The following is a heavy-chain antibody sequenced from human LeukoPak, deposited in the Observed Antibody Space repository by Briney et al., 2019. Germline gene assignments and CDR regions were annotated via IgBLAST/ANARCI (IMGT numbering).Heavy chain of an antibody. CDR3: SAGGAMITQFGTSYYFDY. D-gene: IGHD5-18*01. Sequence: GSVMVSCRASGYTFTSYGMSWVRQAPGQGLEWMGGISAYDGNTNYAKTFQGRVTITTDTYTSTTYIELRSLRYDDTAAYYCSAGGAMITQFGTSYYFDYWGQGTLVTVSS. CDR1: GYTFTSYG. CDR2: ISAYDGNT. J-gene: IGHJ4*02. V-gene: IGHV1-18*01.